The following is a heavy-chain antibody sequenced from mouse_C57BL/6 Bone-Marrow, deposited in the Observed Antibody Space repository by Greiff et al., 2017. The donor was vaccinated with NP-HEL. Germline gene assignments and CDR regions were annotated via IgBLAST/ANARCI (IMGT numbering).Heavy chain of an antibody. V-gene: IGHV1-81*01. CDR1: GYTFTSYG. D-gene: IGHD1-1*01. CDR3: ARSDGSSYNY. Sequence: VQRVESGAELARPGASVKLSCKASGYTFTSYGISWVKQRTGQGLEWIGEIYPRSGNTYYNEKFKGKATLTADKSSSTAYMELRSLTSEDSAVYFCARSDGSSYNYWGQGTTLTVSS. CDR2: IYPRSGNT. J-gene: IGHJ2*01.